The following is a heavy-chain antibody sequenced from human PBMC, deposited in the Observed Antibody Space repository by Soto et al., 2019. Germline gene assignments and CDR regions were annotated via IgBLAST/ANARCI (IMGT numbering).Heavy chain of an antibody. D-gene: IGHD4-4*01. J-gene: IGHJ4*02. CDR3: ARESNSNYKNFEY. Sequence: PVWPLRLSCTASLFTLSSYAMHWVLQNPVKGLECLAVISYDGSNKYYADSVKGRFTISRDNSKNTLYLQMNSLRAEDTAVYYCARESNSNYKNFEYWGQGTLVTVS. V-gene: IGHV3-30-3*01. CDR2: ISYDGSNK. CDR1: LFTLSSYA.